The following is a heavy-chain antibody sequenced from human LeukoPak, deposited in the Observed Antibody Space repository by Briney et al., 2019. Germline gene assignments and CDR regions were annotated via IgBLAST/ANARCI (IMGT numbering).Heavy chain of an antibody. D-gene: IGHD1-26*01. CDR1: GYTFTSYG. V-gene: IGHV1-18*01. CDR3: ARVVQSGSHPYYFDY. CDR2: ISPYNGKT. J-gene: IGHJ4*02. Sequence: ASVKVSCKASGYTFTSYGISWVRQAPGQGLEWMGWISPYNGKTNYAQKFQGRVTMTKDISTSTAYMELRSLRSDDTAVYYCARVVQSGSHPYYFDYWGQGTQVPVSS.